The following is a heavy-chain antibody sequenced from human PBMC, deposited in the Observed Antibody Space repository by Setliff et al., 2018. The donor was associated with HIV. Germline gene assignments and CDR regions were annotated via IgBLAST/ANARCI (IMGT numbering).Heavy chain of an antibody. CDR2: IYSGGST. D-gene: IGHD2-15*01. V-gene: IGHV3-66*02. CDR3: AKEGISGGAYPPYYFDY. J-gene: IGHJ4*01. Sequence: GGSLRLSCAASGFTVSSNYMSWVRQAPGKGLEWVSVIYSGGSTYYADSVKGRFTISRDNSKNTLYLQMNNLRAEDTAVYYCAKEGISGGAYPPYYFDYWGHGTLVTVSS. CDR1: GFTVSSNY.